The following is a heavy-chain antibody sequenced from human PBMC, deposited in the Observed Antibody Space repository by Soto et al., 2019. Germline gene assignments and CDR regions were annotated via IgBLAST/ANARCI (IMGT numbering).Heavy chain of an antibody. J-gene: IGHJ5*02. CDR3: ARFSGYCSSTSCYRLFDP. CDR1: GGSFSGYY. Sequence: SETLSLTCAVYGGSFSGYYWSWIRQPPGKGLEWIGEINHSGSTNYNPSLKSRVTIPVDTSKNQFSLKLSSVTAADTAVYYCARFSGYCSSTSCYRLFDPWGQGTLVTVSS. CDR2: INHSGST. D-gene: IGHD2-2*02. V-gene: IGHV4-34*01.